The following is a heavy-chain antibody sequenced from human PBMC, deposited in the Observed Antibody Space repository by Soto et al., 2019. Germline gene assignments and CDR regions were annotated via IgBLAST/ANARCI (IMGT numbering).Heavy chain of an antibody. V-gene: IGHV3-23*01. CDR3: AKDRRHCGGDCYPGASDY. D-gene: IGHD2-21*02. CDR1: GFTFSSYG. J-gene: IGHJ4*02. Sequence: GGSLRLSCAASGFTFSSYGMHWVRQAPGKGLEWVSAISGSGGSTYYADSVKGRFTSSRDNSKNTQYLQMNSLRAEDTAVYYCAKDRRHCGGDCYPGASDYWGQGTPVTVSS. CDR2: ISGSGGST.